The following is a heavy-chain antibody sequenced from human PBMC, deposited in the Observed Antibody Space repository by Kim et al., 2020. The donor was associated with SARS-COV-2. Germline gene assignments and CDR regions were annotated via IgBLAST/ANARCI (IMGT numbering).Heavy chain of an antibody. D-gene: IGHD2-2*02. V-gene: IGHV3-33*01. Sequence: GGSLRLSCAASGFTFSSYGMHWVRQAPGKGLEWVAVIWYDGSNKYYADSVKGRFTISRDNSKNTLYLQMNSLRAEDTAVYYCARGYCSSTSCYIDAFDIWGQGTMVTVSS. CDR3: ARGYCSSTSCYIDAFDI. CDR1: GFTFSSYG. CDR2: IWYDGSNK. J-gene: IGHJ3*02.